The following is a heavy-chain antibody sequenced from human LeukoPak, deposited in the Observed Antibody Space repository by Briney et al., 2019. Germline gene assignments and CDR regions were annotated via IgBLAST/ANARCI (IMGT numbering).Heavy chain of an antibody. V-gene: IGHV4-61*08. CDR2: IYYGGST. D-gene: IGHD6-19*01. CDR1: GGSVSSGDYY. CDR3: ARVVAGLYYFDY. J-gene: IGHJ4*02. Sequence: SETLSLTCTVSGGSVSSGDYYWSWIRQPPGKGLEWIGHIYYGGSTNYNPSLKSRVSISVDTSKNQFSLKLSSMTAADTAVYYCARVVAGLYYFDYWGQGTLVTVSS.